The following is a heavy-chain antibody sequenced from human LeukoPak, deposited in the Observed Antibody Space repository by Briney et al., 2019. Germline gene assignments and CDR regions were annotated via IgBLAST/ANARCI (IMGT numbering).Heavy chain of an antibody. CDR1: GNSFTSYW. J-gene: IGHJ4*02. Sequence: GESLKISCKGSGNSFTSYWISWVRQMPGKGLEWMGRIDPSDSYTNYSPSFQGHVTISADKSISTAYLQWSSLKASDTAMYYCARHLQGEFDYWGQGTLVTVSS. V-gene: IGHV5-10-1*01. D-gene: IGHD3-10*01. CDR2: IDPSDSYT. CDR3: ARHLQGEFDY.